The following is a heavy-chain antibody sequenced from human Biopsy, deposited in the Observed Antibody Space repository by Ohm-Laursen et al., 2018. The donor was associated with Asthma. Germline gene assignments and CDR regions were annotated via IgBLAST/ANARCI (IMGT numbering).Heavy chain of an antibody. Sequence: SLRLSCSASGFAVGRDRMFWVRQAPGKGLEWVSVIYSGGTSHTADSVRGRFTISRDYSKNTLYLQMHSLRAEDTAVYYCARGDSSNWSHYYFDYWGQGTLVTVSS. V-gene: IGHV3-53*01. CDR3: ARGDSSNWSHYYFDY. J-gene: IGHJ4*02. CDR1: GFAVGRDR. CDR2: IYSGGTS. D-gene: IGHD3-22*01.